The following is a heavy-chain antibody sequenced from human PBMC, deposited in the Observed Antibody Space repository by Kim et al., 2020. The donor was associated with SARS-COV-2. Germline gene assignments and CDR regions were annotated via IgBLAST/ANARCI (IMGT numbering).Heavy chain of an antibody. V-gene: IGHV4-59*01. CDR3: ARERVYGYYYYYMDV. CDR1: GGSISSYY. CDR2: IYYSGST. D-gene: IGHD3-10*01. Sequence: SETLSLTCTVSGGSISSYYWSWIRQPPGKGLEWIGYIYYSGSTNYNPSLKSRVTISVDTSKNQFSLKLSSVTAADTAVYYCARERVYGYYYYYMDVWGKGTTVTVSS. J-gene: IGHJ6*03.